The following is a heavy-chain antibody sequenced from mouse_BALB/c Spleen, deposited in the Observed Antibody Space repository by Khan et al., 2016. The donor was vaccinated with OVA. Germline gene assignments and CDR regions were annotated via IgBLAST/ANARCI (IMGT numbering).Heavy chain of an antibody. CDR3: TSSGYGTFAY. D-gene: IGHD1-1*02. CDR2: INPNNGGT. V-gene: IGHV1S81*02. Sequence: VQLQESGAELVKPGASVRLSCKASGYTFTSYYLYWVKQRPGQGLEWIGDINPNNGGTNYNENFRTKATLTVDKSSNTAYMELSRLTSEDSAVYYCTSSGYGTFAYWGQGTLVTVSA. CDR1: GYTFTSYY. J-gene: IGHJ3*01.